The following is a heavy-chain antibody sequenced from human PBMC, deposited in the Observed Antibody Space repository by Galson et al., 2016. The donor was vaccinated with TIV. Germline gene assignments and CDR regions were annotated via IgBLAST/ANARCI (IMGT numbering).Heavy chain of an antibody. CDR1: GDTFTGYY. J-gene: IGHJ4*02. Sequence: SVKVSCKASGDTFTGYYVHWVRQAPGQGLEWMGWIDPRSVATNYAQKFQGRVTMTRDTSISTAHMELTRLTPDDTAVYYCARARYGDYFDYWGQGTLVTGSS. V-gene: IGHV1-2*02. D-gene: IGHD4-17*01. CDR2: IDPRSVAT. CDR3: ARARYGDYFDY.